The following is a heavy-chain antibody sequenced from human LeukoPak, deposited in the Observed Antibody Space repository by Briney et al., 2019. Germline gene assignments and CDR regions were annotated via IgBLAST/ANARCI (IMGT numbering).Heavy chain of an antibody. CDR3: AKDRANWGSGFDY. J-gene: IGHJ4*02. D-gene: IGHD7-27*01. Sequence: GGSLRLSCAASGFTFDDYAMHWVRQAPGKGLEWVSLISGDGGSTYYADSVKGRFIISRDNSRNSLYLQMNILRTEDTALYYCAKDRANWGSGFDYWGQGALVTVSS. CDR1: GFTFDDYA. V-gene: IGHV3-43*02. CDR2: ISGDGGST.